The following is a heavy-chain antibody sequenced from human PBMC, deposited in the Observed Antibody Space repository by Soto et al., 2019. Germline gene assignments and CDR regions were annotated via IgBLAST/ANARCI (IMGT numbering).Heavy chain of an antibody. V-gene: IGHV5-51*03. D-gene: IGHD2-2*01. CDR3: ARRVHSNSPGGGMAV. Sequence: EVQLVQSGAEVKKPGESLKISCTGSGYDFAIYWIAWVRQMPGKGLEWMGIIYPGDSDTRYSPPIQGQVTISADKSISTAYLQWSSLKASDTAMYYCARRVHSNSPGGGMAVWGQGTTVTVSS. CDR2: IYPGDSDT. J-gene: IGHJ6*02. CDR1: GYDFAIYW.